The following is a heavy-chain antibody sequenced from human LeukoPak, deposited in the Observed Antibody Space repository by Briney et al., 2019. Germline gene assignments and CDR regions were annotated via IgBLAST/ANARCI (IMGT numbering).Heavy chain of an antibody. D-gene: IGHD2-8*01. CDR1: GFTVGSNY. J-gene: IGHJ4*02. Sequence: GGSLRLSSAASGFTVGSNYMNWVRQAPRKGLEWVSLIFSHGETSYADSVKGRFTISRDNSKNTLYLQMNGLRVEDTAVYYCARDPPAVSINTYAWGQGTLVTVSS. CDR3: ARDPPAVSINTYA. CDR2: IFSHGET. V-gene: IGHV3-66*01.